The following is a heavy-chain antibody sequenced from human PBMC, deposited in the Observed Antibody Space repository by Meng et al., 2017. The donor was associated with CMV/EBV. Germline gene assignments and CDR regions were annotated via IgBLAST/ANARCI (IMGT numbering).Heavy chain of an antibody. CDR3: VRESSTFSWSEHLQH. CDR1: GFSFSRYW. D-gene: IGHD2-2*01. V-gene: IGHV3-7*01. Sequence: GESPKISCAASGFSFSRYWMTWVRQAPGKGLEWVANIRQDGSEAYYVDSVKGRFTIFRDNTKNSLFLQMDSLSAEDTAIYYCVRESSTFSWSEHLQHWGQGTLVTVSS. J-gene: IGHJ1*01. CDR2: IRQDGSEA.